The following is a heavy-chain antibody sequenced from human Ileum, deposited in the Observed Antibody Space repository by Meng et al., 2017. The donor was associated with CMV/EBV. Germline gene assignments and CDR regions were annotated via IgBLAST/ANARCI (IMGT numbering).Heavy chain of an antibody. CDR1: GGSRTSGGYY. Sequence: GYGGSRTSGGYYWSWIRQHPGKGLEWIGYIYHSGNTDYNPSLKSRVSISIDTSKNQFSLNLTSVTAADTAVYYCARLAAGINWFDPWGQGTLVTVSS. CDR2: IYHSGNT. J-gene: IGHJ5*02. CDR3: ARLAAGINWFDP. V-gene: IGHV4-31*02. D-gene: IGHD6-19*01.